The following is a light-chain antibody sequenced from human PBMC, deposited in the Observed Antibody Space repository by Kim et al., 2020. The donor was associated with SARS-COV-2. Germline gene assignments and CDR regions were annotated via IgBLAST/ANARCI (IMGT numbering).Light chain of an antibody. J-gene: IGLJ1*01. V-gene: IGLV2-14*03. CDR3: NSYSGGNTLV. CDR2: AVT. Sequence: GPTNSTSWTGTSSDIGDYNYVSGYRQHTGKAPRLLIYAVTERPSGISNRFSGSKSGNTASLTISGLQAEDEADYYCNSYSGGNTLVFGTGTKVTVL. CDR1: SSDIGDYNY.